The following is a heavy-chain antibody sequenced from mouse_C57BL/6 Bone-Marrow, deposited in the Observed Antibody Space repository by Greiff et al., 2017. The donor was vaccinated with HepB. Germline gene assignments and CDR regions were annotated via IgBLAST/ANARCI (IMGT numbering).Heavy chain of an antibody. CDR3: TKEDYYGSSYGY. CDR1: GYTFTSYW. J-gene: IGHJ3*01. V-gene: IGHV1-53*01. D-gene: IGHD1-1*01. CDR2: INPSNGGT. Sequence: QVQLQQPGTELVKPGASVKLSCKASGYTFTSYWMHWVKQRPGQGLEWIGNINPSNGGTNYNEKFKSKATLTADKSSSTAYMELRSLTSEDSAVYYCTKEDYYGSSYGYWGQGTLVTVSA.